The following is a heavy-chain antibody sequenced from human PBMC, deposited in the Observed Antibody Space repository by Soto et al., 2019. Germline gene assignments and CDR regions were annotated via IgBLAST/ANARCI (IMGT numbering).Heavy chain of an antibody. V-gene: IGHV3-15*07. D-gene: IGHD3-3*01. J-gene: IGHJ6*02. CDR2: IKSKTDGGTT. Sequence: EVQLVESGGGLVKPGGSLRLSCAASGFTFSNAWMNWVRQAPGKGLEWVGRIKSKTDGGTTDYAAPVKGRFTISRDDSKNTLYLQMNSLKTEDTAVYYCTTDPNYYDFWYGKEGMDVWGQGTTVTVSS. CDR3: TTDPNYYDFWYGKEGMDV. CDR1: GFTFSNAW.